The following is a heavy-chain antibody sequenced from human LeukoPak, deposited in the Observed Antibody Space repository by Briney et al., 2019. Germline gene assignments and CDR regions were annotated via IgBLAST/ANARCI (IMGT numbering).Heavy chain of an antibody. D-gene: IGHD3-10*01. J-gene: IGHJ3*02. CDR2: IFYTGST. CDR3: AREDITMVRGETPDI. Sequence: SETLSLTCTVSGGSISTSSYYWGWIRQPPGKGLEWIASIFYTGSTYYNPSLKSRATISVGTSKNQFSLNLSSVTAADTAVYYCAREDITMVRGETPDIWGQGTMVTVSS. V-gene: IGHV4-39*07. CDR1: GGSISTSSYY.